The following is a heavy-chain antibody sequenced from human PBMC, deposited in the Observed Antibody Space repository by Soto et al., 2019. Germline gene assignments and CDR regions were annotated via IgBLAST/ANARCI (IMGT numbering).Heavy chain of an antibody. J-gene: IGHJ4*02. CDR3: ARSWTLTNFYDSRPLDY. CDR1: GFTFNTYG. CDR2: TWHDGSNI. Sequence: SLSLSYEASGFTFNTYGMHWDRQAPGKRLEWVAVTWHDGSNIYYSDSVNGRFTISGDNFRNTLFLQMNTLRGEDTAVDYCARSWTLTNFYDSRPLDYWGQGTLVTVSS. V-gene: IGHV3-33*01. D-gene: IGHD3-22*01.